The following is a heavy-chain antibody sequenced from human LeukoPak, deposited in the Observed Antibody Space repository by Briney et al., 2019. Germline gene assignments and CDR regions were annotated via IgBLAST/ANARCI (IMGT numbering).Heavy chain of an antibody. CDR2: IYYSGST. D-gene: IGHD3-22*01. J-gene: IGHJ3*02. V-gene: IGHV4-31*03. CDR1: GGSISSGVYS. Sequence: SETLSLTCTVSGGSISSGVYSWSWIRQHPGKGLEWIGYIYYSGSTYYNPSLKSRVTISVDTSKNQFSLKLSSVTAADTAVYYCARDYYYDSSGYYGPGAGDAFDIWGQGTMVTVSS. CDR3: ARDYYYDSSGYYGPGAGDAFDI.